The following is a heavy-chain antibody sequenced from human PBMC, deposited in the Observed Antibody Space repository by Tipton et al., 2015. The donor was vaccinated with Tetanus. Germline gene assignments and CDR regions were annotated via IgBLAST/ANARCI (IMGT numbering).Heavy chain of an antibody. J-gene: IGHJ4*02. D-gene: IGHD2-15*01. V-gene: IGHV3-33*01. CDR2: SRYDGTDK. Sequence: SGFIFSSYGIHWVRQAPGKGLEWVAVSRYDGTDKYYVDSVKGRFTISRDNSENTLYLQINSLRAEDTAVYYCAREADCSGGSCFSGDFDNWGQGTQVTVSS. CDR3: AREADCSGGSCFSGDFDN. CDR1: GFIFSSYG.